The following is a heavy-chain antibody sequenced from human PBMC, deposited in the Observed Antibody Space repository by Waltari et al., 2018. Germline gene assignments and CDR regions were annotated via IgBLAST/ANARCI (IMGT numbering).Heavy chain of an antibody. J-gene: IGHJ3*02. CDR1: GFTFSSYS. D-gene: IGHD3-10*01. Sequence: EVQLVESGGGLVQPGGSLRLSCAASGFTFSSYSMNWVRQAPGKGLEWISYITASGGAISYADSVKGRFSISRDGAKKSLYLQMNSLRAEDTAVYYCARGTPGFFDIWGQGTMVTVSS. CDR3: ARGTPGFFDI. CDR2: ITASGGAI. V-gene: IGHV3-48*04.